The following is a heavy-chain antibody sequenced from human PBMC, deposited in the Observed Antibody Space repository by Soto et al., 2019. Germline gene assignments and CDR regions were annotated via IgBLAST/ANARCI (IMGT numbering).Heavy chain of an antibody. CDR1: GGSISSSNW. CDR3: XRDQGYCDGGSCYVFDS. V-gene: IGHV4-4*02. J-gene: IGHJ4*02. CDR2: IYYSGTT. Sequence: KPSETLSLTCAVSGGSISSSNWWSWVRQPPGKGLEWIGEIYYSGTTKYNPSLKSRVTISVDKSKNQFSLKLYSVTAADTAVYYCXRDQGYCDGGSCYVFDSWGQGTQVTVSS. D-gene: IGHD2-15*01.